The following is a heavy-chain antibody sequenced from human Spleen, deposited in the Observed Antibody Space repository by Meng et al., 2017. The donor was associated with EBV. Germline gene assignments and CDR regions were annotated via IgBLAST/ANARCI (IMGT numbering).Heavy chain of an antibody. CDR2: IHHSGGT. J-gene: IGHJ4*02. CDR3: ARAGYHRPASEY. CDR1: RGFITSGDW. Sequence: QVQLREAGPGLWRPSGTLSLTCAVSRGFITSGDWWSWVHQSPGKGLEWIGEIHHSGGTSYNPSLKSRVTISLDMSKDQFSLRLSSVTAADTAVYYCARAGYHRPASEYWGQGTLVTVSS. V-gene: IGHV4-4*02. D-gene: IGHD2-15*01.